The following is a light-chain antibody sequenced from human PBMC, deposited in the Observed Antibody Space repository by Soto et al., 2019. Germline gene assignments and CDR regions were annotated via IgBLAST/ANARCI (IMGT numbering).Light chain of an antibody. CDR3: QQSNRPPYT. CDR2: AAS. Sequence: DIQMTQSPSSVSASVGDRVTITCRASQGISSWLAWYQQRPGKAPKLLIYAASNLQTGVPSRFSGSGSGTDFTLTITSLQPEDFATSYCQQSNRPPYTFGHGTKLAIK. J-gene: IGKJ2*01. CDR1: QGISSW. V-gene: IGKV1-12*01.